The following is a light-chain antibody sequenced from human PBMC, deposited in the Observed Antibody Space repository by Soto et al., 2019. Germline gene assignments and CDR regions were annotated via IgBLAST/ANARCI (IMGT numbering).Light chain of an antibody. CDR3: QQYGKA. CDR1: QSVSSSY. Sequence: EIVLTQSPGTLSLSPGERANLSCRASQSVSSSYLAWYQQKPGQAPRLLIYGASSRATGIPDRFSGSGSGTDFTLTISRLEPEDFEVYYCQQYGKAFGQRTKVQIK. CDR2: GAS. J-gene: IGKJ1*01. V-gene: IGKV3-20*01.